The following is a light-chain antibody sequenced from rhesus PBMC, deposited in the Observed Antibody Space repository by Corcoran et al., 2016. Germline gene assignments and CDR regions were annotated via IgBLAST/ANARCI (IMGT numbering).Light chain of an antibody. V-gene: IGKV3-35*01. CDR2: DAS. Sequence: EIVMTQSPATLSLSPGERATISCRASQSVSSNLAWYQQNPGQAPRLLIYDASNRATGIPDRFSGSGSGTDFTLTISSLEPEDVGVYYCQQESNWPWTFGQGTKVEIK. CDR1: QSVSSN. CDR3: QQESNWPWT. J-gene: IGKJ1*01.